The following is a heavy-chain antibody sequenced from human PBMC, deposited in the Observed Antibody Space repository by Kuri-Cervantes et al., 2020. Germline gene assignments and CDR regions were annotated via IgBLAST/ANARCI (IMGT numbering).Heavy chain of an antibody. CDR2: ISSSGSTI. CDR1: GFTFSDYY. CDR3: AREGYSYGEFDY. Sequence: GESLKISCAASGFTFSDYYMSWIRQAPGKGLEWVSYISSSGSTIYYADPVKGRFTISRDNAKNSLYLQMNSLRAEDTAVYYCAREGYSYGEFDYWGQGTLVTISS. D-gene: IGHD5-18*01. V-gene: IGHV3-11*01. J-gene: IGHJ4*02.